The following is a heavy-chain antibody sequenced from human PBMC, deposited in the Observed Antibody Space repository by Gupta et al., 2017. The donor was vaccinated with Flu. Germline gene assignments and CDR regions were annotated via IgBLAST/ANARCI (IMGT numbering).Heavy chain of an antibody. CDR2: IYTSRTT. J-gene: IGHJ4*02. CDR3: ALEIVAARPDY. Sequence: QVPLQDSCPGLVKPSDTPSLTCAVSGGSIRSYYWSWIRQPSGKGLEWIGRIYTSRTTNYYPSLKRRVTMSVDTSKNLFSMKMSSVTAADTAVYFCALEIVAARPDYWGQGSLVTVSS. CDR1: GGSIRSYY. V-gene: IGHV4-4*07. D-gene: IGHD6-6*01.